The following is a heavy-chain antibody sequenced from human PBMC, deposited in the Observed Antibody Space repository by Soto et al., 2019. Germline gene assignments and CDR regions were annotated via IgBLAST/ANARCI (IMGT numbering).Heavy chain of an antibody. CDR3: ASLSSGSYYYYYGMDV. V-gene: IGHV1-69*13. D-gene: IGHD1-26*01. Sequence: GASVKVSCKASGGTFSSYAISWVRQAPGQGLEWMGGIIPIFGTANYAQKFQGRVTITADESTSTAYMELSSLRSEDTAVYYCASLSSGSYYYYYGMDVWGQGTTVTVSS. CDR2: IIPIFGTA. CDR1: GGTFSSYA. J-gene: IGHJ6*02.